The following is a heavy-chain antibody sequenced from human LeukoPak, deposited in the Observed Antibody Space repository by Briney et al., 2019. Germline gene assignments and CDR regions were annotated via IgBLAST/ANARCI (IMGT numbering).Heavy chain of an antibody. CDR3: ARSPETELDY. CDR2: IYYSGST. V-gene: IGHV4-59*01. J-gene: IGHJ4*02. D-gene: IGHD1-14*01. CDR1: GGSISSYY. Sequence: SETLSLTCTVSGGSISSYYWSWIRQPPGKGLEWIGYIYYSGSTNYNPSLKSRVTISVDTSKNQFSLKLSSVTAADTAVYYCARSPETELDYWGQGTLVTVSS.